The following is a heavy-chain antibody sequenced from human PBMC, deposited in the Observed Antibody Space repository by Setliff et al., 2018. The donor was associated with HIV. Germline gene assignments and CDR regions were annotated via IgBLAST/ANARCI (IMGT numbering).Heavy chain of an antibody. V-gene: IGHV1-46*01. D-gene: IGHD3-3*01. Sequence: ASVKVSCKASGYTFTSYYMHWVRQAPGQGLEWMGIINPSGGSTSYAQKFQGRVTMTRDTSTSTVYMELSSLRSEDTAIYYCARDPGYSPYYDFWSGYYPHDALDIWGQGTMVTVSS. CDR3: ARDPGYSPYYDFWSGYYPHDALDI. CDR2: INPSGGST. J-gene: IGHJ3*02. CDR1: GYTFTSYY.